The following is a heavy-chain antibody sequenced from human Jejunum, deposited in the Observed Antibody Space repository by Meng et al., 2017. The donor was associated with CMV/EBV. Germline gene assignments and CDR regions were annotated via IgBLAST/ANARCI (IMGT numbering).Heavy chain of an antibody. J-gene: IGHJ4*02. CDR1: NFTKHA. V-gene: IGHV3-30*04. CDR2: ILYHEGNR. CDR3: ARDRYYYDSGSYSGYFDY. Sequence: NFTKHARHWVRQAPGKGMEWVAVILYHEGNRYYADSVKGRFTISRDNSKNTLSLEMKGLRAEDTAVYYCARDRYYYDSGSYSGYFDYWGQGTLVTVSS. D-gene: IGHD3-10*01.